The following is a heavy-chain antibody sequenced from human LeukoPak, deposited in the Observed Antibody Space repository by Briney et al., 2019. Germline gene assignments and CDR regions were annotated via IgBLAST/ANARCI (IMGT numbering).Heavy chain of an antibody. V-gene: IGHV3-73*01. CDR3: ARYGDYGAFDI. CDR2: IRSKANSYAT. J-gene: IGHJ3*02. CDR1: GFTFSGSA. Sequence: PGGSLRLSCAASGFTFSGSAMHWVRQASGKGLAWVGRIRSKANSYATAYAASVIGRFTIYRDDSKNTAYLQMNSLKTEDTSVYYCARYGDYGAFDIWGQGTMVTVS. D-gene: IGHD4-17*01.